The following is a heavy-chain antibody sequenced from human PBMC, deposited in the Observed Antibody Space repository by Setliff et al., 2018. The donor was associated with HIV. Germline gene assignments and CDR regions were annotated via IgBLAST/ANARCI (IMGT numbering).Heavy chain of an antibody. J-gene: IGHJ6*04. Sequence: GGSLRLSCAASGFTFSNYWMSWVRQAPGKGLEWVANIKQDGSEENYVSSVRGRFTISRDNAQSSLYLQMNSLRAEDTAVYYCARDHGFCGNSGCYRAYYYYFYNMDVWGKGTTVTVSS. V-gene: IGHV3-7*03. CDR3: ARDHGFCGNSGCYRAYYYYFYNMDV. D-gene: IGHD2-2*03. CDR2: IKQDGSEE. CDR1: GFTFSNYW.